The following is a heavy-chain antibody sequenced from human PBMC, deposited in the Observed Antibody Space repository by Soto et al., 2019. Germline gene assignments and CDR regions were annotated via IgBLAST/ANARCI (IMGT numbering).Heavy chain of an antibody. J-gene: IGHJ6*03. CDR1: GGSISTSYYY. CDR3: ARQAGAFGYYMDV. V-gene: IGHV4-39*01. CDR2: IYYTGTT. Sequence: SETLSLTCTVSGGSISTSYYYWGWIRQSPGKGLEWIGAIYYTGTTYYNPPPQSRATISVDTSKNQFSLKMSSVTAADTAVYFCARQAGAFGYYMDVWGKGPTVTVSS. D-gene: IGHD3-16*01.